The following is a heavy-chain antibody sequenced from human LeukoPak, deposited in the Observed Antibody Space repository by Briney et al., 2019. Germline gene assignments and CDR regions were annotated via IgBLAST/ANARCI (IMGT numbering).Heavy chain of an antibody. J-gene: IGHJ4*02. CDR1: GFTFVDYA. CDR2: IRTKAYGGTT. D-gene: IGHD1-26*01. CDR3: ARELSGSYYDFGY. Sequence: GRSLRLSCTASGFTFVDYAMSWVRQAPGKGLEWVGFIRTKAYGGTTEYAASVKGRFTISRDDSKSIVYLQMNSLKTEDTAVYYCARELSGSYYDFGYRGQGTLVTVSS. V-gene: IGHV3-49*04.